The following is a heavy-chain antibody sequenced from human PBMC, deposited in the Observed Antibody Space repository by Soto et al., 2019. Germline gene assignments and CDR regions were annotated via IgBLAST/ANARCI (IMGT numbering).Heavy chain of an antibody. CDR1: GATFSTTG. J-gene: IGHJ5*01. Sequence: QVQLVQPGAEVRKPGSSLRVSCKSSGATFSTTGISWVRQAPGQGLEWMGGIIPLFGTPKYARKFQGRVSITADESTNTVYMELNSLRPDDAAVYYCARASPVICGGDPCYRLDSSFDSWGQGSLVIVSS. CDR2: IIPLFGTP. V-gene: IGHV1-69*01. CDR3: ARASPVICGGDPCYRLDSSFDS. D-gene: IGHD2-21*02.